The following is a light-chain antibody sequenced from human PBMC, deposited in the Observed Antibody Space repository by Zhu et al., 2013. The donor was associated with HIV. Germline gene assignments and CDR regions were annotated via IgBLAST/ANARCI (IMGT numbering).Light chain of an antibody. J-gene: IGKJ1*01. Sequence: EIVLTQSPHTLSLPPGEGVTLSCRASQSVATKFFAWYQQKRGQPPRLLIYETSTRATGVPDRFTGSGSGKDFTLTTNGLAPEDFALYFCQQYNTSPYTFGQGTKVESK. CDR1: QSVATKF. CDR2: ETS. V-gene: IGKV3-20*01. CDR3: QQYNTSPYT.